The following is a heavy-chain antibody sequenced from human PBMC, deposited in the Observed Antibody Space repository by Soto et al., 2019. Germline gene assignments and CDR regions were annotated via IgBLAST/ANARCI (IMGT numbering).Heavy chain of an antibody. J-gene: IGHJ4*02. D-gene: IGHD3-22*01. Sequence: PENLFLTCTLSGGSFSRYSWSWIRQPPGTGQEWIGYISYSGSTNYNPSLKSRVTISVDTSKNQSSLKLSSVTGADTAVYYSARVPSLNYYGSSGYWASSPYYFDYWGQGSRVTVSS. CDR2: ISYSGST. V-gene: IGHV4-59*01. CDR3: ARVPSLNYYGSSGYWASSPYYFDY. CDR1: GGSFSRYS.